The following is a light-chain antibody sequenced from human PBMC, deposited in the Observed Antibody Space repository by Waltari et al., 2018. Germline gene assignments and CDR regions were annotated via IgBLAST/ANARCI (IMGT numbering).Light chain of an antibody. CDR3: QHYVSLPVT. Sequence: EIVLTQSPGTLSLSPGERATLSCRASQSVSRTLAWYQQKPGQAPRLLLYDASSMATGIPDRFSGSGSGTDFSLTITRLEPEDFAVYYCQHYVSLPVTFGQGTKVEIK. J-gene: IGKJ1*01. CDR2: DAS. CDR1: QSVSRT. V-gene: IGKV3-20*01.